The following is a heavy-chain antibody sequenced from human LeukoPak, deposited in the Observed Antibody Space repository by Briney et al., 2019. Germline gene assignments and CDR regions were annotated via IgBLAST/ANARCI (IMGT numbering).Heavy chain of an antibody. V-gene: IGHV3-7*01. Sequence: PGGSLRLSCAASGFTFSSYWMSWVRQAPGKGLEWVANIKQDGSEKYYVDSVKGRFTISRDNAKNSLYLQMNSLRAEDTAVYYCARGWLVDRPRRIWLAARLSFAFDIWGQGTMVTVSS. CDR3: ARGWLVDRPRRIWLAARLSFAFDI. D-gene: IGHD6-6*01. CDR1: GFTFSSYW. J-gene: IGHJ3*02. CDR2: IKQDGSEK.